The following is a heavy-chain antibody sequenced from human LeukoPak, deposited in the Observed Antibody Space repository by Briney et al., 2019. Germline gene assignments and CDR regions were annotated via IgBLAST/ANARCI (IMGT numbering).Heavy chain of an antibody. Sequence: KSSETLSLTCTVSGGSISSYYWSWIRQPVGKGLEWNGRIYSTGSTNYNPSLKSRVTMSVDTSKNQFSLRLRSVTAADTAVYYCARQIASAGTAGFDFWGQGALVTVSS. CDR1: GGSISSYY. CDR3: ARQIASAGTAGFDF. CDR2: IYSTGST. D-gene: IGHD6-13*01. J-gene: IGHJ4*02. V-gene: IGHV4-4*07.